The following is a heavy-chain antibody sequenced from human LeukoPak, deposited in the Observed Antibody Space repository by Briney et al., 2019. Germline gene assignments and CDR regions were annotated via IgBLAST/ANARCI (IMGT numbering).Heavy chain of an antibody. V-gene: IGHV3-33*06. CDR2: IWYDGSNK. D-gene: IGHD3-22*01. Sequence: GGSLRLSCAASGFTFSSYGMHWARQAPGKGLEWVAVIWYDGSNKYYADSVKGRFTISRDNSKNTLYLQMNSLRAEDTAIYYCAKYGSSGFLYDAFDIWGQGTMVTVSS. CDR3: AKYGSSGFLYDAFDI. J-gene: IGHJ3*02. CDR1: GFTFSSYG.